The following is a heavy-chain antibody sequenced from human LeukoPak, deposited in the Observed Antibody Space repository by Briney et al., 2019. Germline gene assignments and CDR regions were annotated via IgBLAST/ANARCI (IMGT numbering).Heavy chain of an antibody. D-gene: IGHD3-9*01. V-gene: IGHV3-23*01. J-gene: IGHJ6*04. CDR1: GFTFSSYA. Sequence: QSGGSLRLSCAASGFTFSSYAMSWVRRAPGKGLEWVSAISGSGGSTYYADSVKGRFTISRDNSKNTLYLQMNGLRAEDTAVYYCAGVLRYSYGMDVWGKGTTVTVSS. CDR3: AGVLRYSYGMDV. CDR2: ISGSGGST.